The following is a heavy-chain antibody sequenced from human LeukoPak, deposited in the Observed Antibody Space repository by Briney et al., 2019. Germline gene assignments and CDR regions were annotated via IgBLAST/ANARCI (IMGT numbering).Heavy chain of an antibody. V-gene: IGHV3-30*04. CDR1: RFTFSSYA. CDR3: GRDRLWFGELQITGFDP. D-gene: IGHD3-10*01. Sequence: PGGSLRLSCAASRFTFSSYAMHWVRQAPGKGLEWVAVISYDGSNKYYADSVKGRFTISRHNSKNTLYLQMNSLRAEDTAVYYCGRDRLWFGELQITGFDPWGQGTLVTVSS. J-gene: IGHJ5*02. CDR2: ISYDGSNK.